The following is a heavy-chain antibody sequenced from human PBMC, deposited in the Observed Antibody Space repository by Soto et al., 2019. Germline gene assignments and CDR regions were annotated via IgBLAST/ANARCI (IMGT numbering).Heavy chain of an antibody. CDR1: GGSISTVGHY. D-gene: IGHD1-1*01. Sequence: SETLSLTCAVSGGSISTVGHYWTWIRQPPGKGLEWIGSIYHTGSTYYSKSLRSRLTMSVDTSKSQFSLRLSSVTAADTAVYYCARATGTLRSRNCDYWGQGSLVTVSS. V-gene: IGHV4-31*11. J-gene: IGHJ4*02. CDR2: IYHTGST. CDR3: ARATGTLRSRNCDY.